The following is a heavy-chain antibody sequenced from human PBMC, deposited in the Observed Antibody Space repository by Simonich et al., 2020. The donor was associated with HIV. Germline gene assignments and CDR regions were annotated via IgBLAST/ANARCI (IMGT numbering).Heavy chain of an antibody. J-gene: IGHJ2*01. D-gene: IGHD6-13*01. CDR3: ARGLGYVAASGTWWYFDL. Sequence: GPEVKKPGTSVKVSCKASGFTFTSSGMQWVRQARGQRLEWIGWIVVGSGNTNYAQKFQERVTITRDMSTSTAYMELSSLRFEDTAVYYCARGLGYVAASGTWWYFDLWGRGTLVTVSS. CDR1: GFTFTSSG. CDR2: IVVGSGNT. V-gene: IGHV1-58*02.